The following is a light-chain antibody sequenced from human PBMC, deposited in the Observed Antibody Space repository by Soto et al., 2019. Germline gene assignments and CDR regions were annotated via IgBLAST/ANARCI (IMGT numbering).Light chain of an antibody. CDR1: QSVSTRS. V-gene: IGKV3-20*01. Sequence: ETVLTQSPGTLSLSPGERATLSCRASQSVSTRSLAWYKQKPGQAPRLLISGASSRAADIPDRFSGSGSGTDFTLTINRLEPEDFAVYYCQQYDSSPLTFGQGTKVDIK. CDR2: GAS. CDR3: QQYDSSPLT. J-gene: IGKJ1*01.